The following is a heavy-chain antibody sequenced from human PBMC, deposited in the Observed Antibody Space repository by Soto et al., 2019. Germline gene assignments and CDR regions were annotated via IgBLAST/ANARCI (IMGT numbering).Heavy chain of an antibody. V-gene: IGHV4-31*03. CDR1: GGSIRRRGYY. Sequence: QVQLQESGPGVVKTSQTLSLTCTVSGGSIRRRGYYWSWIRHRPGEGLQWIGFFYYSGITDYNPSLRGRAVISADTSKNQVFLQLSSVTAADTAVYYCASSGAREGDWFDPWGQGTLVTVSS. D-gene: IGHD3-16*01. CDR2: FYYSGIT. J-gene: IGHJ5*02. CDR3: ASSGAREGDWFDP.